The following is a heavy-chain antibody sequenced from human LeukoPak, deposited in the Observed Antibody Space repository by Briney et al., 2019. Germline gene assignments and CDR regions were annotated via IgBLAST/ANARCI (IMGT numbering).Heavy chain of an antibody. Sequence: GASVRVSCKDSGYTFSGYYVEWVRQAPGQWLEWMGRINPNSGAARCAQMFQGRVILTRDTSLSTVYMELSRLGSDDTAIYYCARDAFTVGATGENWFDPWGQGTLVTVSS. D-gene: IGHD1-26*01. V-gene: IGHV1-2*06. CDR2: INPNSGAA. CDR1: GYTFSGYY. CDR3: ARDAFTVGATGENWFDP. J-gene: IGHJ5*02.